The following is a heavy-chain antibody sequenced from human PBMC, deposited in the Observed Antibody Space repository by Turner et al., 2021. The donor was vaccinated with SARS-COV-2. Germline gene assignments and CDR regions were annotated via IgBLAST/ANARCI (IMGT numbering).Heavy chain of an antibody. CDR3: AKVGNGMATHNLCFDY. V-gene: IGHV1-18*01. CDR2: ISDYNGNT. D-gene: IGHD5-12*01. CDR1: GYTITSYG. J-gene: IGHJ4*02. Sequence: QLPQVQSGAEVKKPAAAVTVSCPASGYTITSYGCSWARQAPGQGLEWMGWISDYNGNTNYAQKLKGRVTMTTDTSTSTAYMERRGLGSDDAAEYYGAKVGNGMATHNLCFDYWGQGTLVTVSS.